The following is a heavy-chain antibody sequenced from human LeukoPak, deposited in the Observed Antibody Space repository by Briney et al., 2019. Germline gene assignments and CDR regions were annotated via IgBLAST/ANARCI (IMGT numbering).Heavy chain of an antibody. CDR3: ARAYYYDSSGYPRGGYFDY. J-gene: IGHJ4*02. CDR2: TYSGGNT. CDR1: GFSVSSSY. Sequence: GGSLRLSCAASGFSVSSSYINWVRQAPGKGLEWISVTYSGGNTYYSESVKDRVAVSRDNSKNTVYLQMNSLRAEDTAVYYCARAYYYDSSGYPRGGYFDYSGQGTLVTVSS. D-gene: IGHD3-22*01. V-gene: IGHV3-66*01.